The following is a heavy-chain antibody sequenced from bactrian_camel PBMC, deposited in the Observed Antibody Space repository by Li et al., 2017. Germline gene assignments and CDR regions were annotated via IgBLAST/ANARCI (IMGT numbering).Heavy chain of an antibody. Sequence: HVQLVESGGGSVQPGGSLTLSCSVSKNTIDSACMAWFRQAPQKEREGVASIYRIAVTANATTYYADSVKGRFTISQDNLRKTVYLQMNKLKPGDTAMYYCAAGPWAGVGYCSPQIPLSGYRVWGQGTQVTVS. V-gene: IGHV3S1*01. D-gene: IGHD3*01. CDR2: IYRIAVTANATT. CDR3: AAGPWAGVGYCSPQIPLSGYRV. CDR1: KNTIDSAC. J-gene: IGHJ4*01.